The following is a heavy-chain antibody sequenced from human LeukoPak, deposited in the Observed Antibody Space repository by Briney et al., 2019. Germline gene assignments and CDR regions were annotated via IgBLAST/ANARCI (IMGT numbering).Heavy chain of an antibody. Sequence: GGSLRLSCAASGFNFRIYWMSWVRQAPGKGLKWVANIKQDGNEKYYMDSVKGRFTISRDNAKNSLDLQLNNLRAEDTAVYYCARDTLGEGEDANYAVYYFDYWGQGTPVTVSS. CDR3: ARDTLGEGEDANYAVYYFDY. V-gene: IGHV3-7*01. CDR2: IKQDGNEK. CDR1: GFNFRIYW. J-gene: IGHJ4*02. D-gene: IGHD4/OR15-4a*01.